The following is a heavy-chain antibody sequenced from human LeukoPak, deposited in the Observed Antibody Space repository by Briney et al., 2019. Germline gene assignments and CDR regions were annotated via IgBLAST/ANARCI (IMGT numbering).Heavy chain of an antibody. Sequence: ASVKVSCKASGYTFTSYGISWVRQAPGQRLEWMGWINAGNGNTKYSQEFQGRVTITRDTSASTAYMELSSLRSEDMAVYYCATERYGSLSYWGQGTLVTVSS. D-gene: IGHD5-18*01. V-gene: IGHV1-3*03. CDR3: ATERYGSLSY. CDR2: INAGNGNT. CDR1: GYTFTSYG. J-gene: IGHJ4*02.